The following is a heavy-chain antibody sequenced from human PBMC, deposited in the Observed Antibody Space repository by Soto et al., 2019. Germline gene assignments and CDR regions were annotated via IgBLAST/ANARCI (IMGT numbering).Heavy chain of an antibody. J-gene: IGHJ4*02. D-gene: IGHD1-26*01. V-gene: IGHV1-18*01. CDR3: ARERRWEPLRY. CDR1: GYTFSNYG. CDR2: VSAYNRNT. Sequence: QVPLVQSGPEVKKPGASVKVSCKGSGYTFSNYGVTWVRQAPGQGLERLGWVSAYNRNTDYAQKFEDRATMTIDTSTNTAYLELRGLTLDDTAVYYCARERRWEPLRYWGQGTL.